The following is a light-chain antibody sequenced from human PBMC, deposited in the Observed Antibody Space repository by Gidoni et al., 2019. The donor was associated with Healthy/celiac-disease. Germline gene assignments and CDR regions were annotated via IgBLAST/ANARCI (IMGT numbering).Light chain of an antibody. CDR2: GAS. V-gene: IGKV3-20*01. CDR3: QQYGSSPMT. J-gene: IGKJ1*01. CDR1: QSVSSSY. Sequence: DIVLTHSPGTLSLSPGVRATLSCRASQSVSSSYLAWYQQKPGQAPRLLIYGASSRATGIPDRFSGCGSGTDFTLTISRLEPEDFAVYYCQQYGSSPMTFXRXTKVEIK.